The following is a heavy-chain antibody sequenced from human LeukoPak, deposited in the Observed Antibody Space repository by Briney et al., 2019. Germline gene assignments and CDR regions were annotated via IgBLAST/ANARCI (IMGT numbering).Heavy chain of an antibody. CDR3: ARSDYHGNSFDY. D-gene: IGHD4-23*01. Sequence: GESLKISCKVSGSTFNTHWIGWVRPIPGKGLEWMGIIYPGDSETKYSPSFQGQVTISADKSISTAYLQWSSLKASDTAMYYCARSDYHGNSFDYWGQGTLVTVSS. CDR1: GSTFNTHW. CDR2: IYPGDSET. V-gene: IGHV5-51*01. J-gene: IGHJ4*02.